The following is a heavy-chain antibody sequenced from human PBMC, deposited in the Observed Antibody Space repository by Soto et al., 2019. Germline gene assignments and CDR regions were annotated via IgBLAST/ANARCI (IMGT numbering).Heavy chain of an antibody. J-gene: IGHJ5*02. D-gene: IGHD2-15*01. V-gene: IGHV2-26*01. CDR2: ISSNDEK. CDR1: GFSLSNSKMG. CDR3: VRATGYCSGGSCYPKWFDP. Sequence: QVTLKESGPVLVKPTETLTLTCTVSGFSLSNSKMGVSWIRQPPGKALEWLAQISSNDEKTYRTSLKSRLTISKDTSKSQVVLTMANMDPVDTGTYFRVRATGYCSGGSCYPKWFDPWGQGILVTVSS.